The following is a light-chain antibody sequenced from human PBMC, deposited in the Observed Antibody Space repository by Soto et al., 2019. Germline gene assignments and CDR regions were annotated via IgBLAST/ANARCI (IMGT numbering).Light chain of an antibody. CDR1: QRVIGN. J-gene: IGKJ1*01. V-gene: IGKV3-15*01. CDR2: GAS. Sequence: EIVMTQSPATLSVSRGERATLASRASQRVIGNLAWCQQKPGQAPRLLIYGASTRATGIPARFSGSGSGTEFTLTISSLQPDDFATYYCQHYNSYSEAFGQGTKVDI. CDR3: QHYNSYSEA.